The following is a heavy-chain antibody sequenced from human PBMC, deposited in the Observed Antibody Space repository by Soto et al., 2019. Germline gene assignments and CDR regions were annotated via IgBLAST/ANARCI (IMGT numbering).Heavy chain of an antibody. V-gene: IGHV1-2*04. D-gene: IGHD2-15*01. Sequence: ASVKVSCKTSGYTFTGYYMHWVRQAPGQGLERMGWIKPNRGGTYFAQKFQGWVTMTRYTSISTAYMELSRLRPDDTAVYYCARNLGRYCCSSNCYSGMGVRRQQNTVPVSS. CDR1: GYTFTGYY. CDR3: ARNLGRYCCSSNCYSGMGV. J-gene: IGHJ6*02. CDR2: IKPNRGGT.